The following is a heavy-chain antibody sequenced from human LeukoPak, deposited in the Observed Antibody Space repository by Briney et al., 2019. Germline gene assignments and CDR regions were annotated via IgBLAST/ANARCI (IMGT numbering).Heavy chain of an antibody. CDR1: GXSVSSNSSA. CDR2: TYYRSKWYK. CDR3: VRDSSGWYYFDY. V-gene: IGHV6-1*01. D-gene: IGHD6-19*01. Sequence: SQTLSLTCAISGXSVSSNSSAWNWVRQSPSRGLEWLGRTYYRSKWYKDYAVSVKSRITIIPDTTKNQFSLQLNSVTPEDTAVYYCVRDSSGWYYFDYWGQGTLVTVSS. J-gene: IGHJ4*02.